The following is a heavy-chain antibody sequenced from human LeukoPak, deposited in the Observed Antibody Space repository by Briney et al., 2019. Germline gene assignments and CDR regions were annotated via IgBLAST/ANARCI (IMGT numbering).Heavy chain of an antibody. CDR1: GGSISSYY. J-gene: IGHJ5*02. CDR2: IYYSGST. CDR3: ARGAPPDIVVVPAATLWFDP. Sequence: PSGTLSLTCTVSGGSISSYYWSWIRQPPGKGLEWIGYIYYSGSTNYNPSLKSRVTISVDTSKNQFSLKLSAVTAADTAVYYCARGAPPDIVVVPAATLWFDPWGQGTLVTVSS. V-gene: IGHV4-59*01. D-gene: IGHD2-2*01.